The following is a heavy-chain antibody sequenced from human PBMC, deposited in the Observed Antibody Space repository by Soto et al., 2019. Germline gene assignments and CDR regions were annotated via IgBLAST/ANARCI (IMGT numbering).Heavy chain of an antibody. D-gene: IGHD3-22*01. J-gene: IGHJ5*01. CDR2: ISYEGSNT. V-gene: IGHV3-30-3*01. CDR1: GFSFDTYG. CDR3: ARVTPGNNLYYLSGLDS. Sequence: GGSLRLSCVASGFSFDTYGIHWVRQAPGKGLQWVALISYEGSNTYYADSVRGRFTISRDNSKNTLYLQMNTLRPEDTGAYYCARVTPGNNLYYLSGLDSGGQGT.